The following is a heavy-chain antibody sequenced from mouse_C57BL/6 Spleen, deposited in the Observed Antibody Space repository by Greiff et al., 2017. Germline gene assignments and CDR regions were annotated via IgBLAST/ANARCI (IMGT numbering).Heavy chain of an antibody. D-gene: IGHD2-5*01. CDR3: ARGNYSNYDWYFDV. Sequence: EVKLMESEGGLVQPGSSMKLSCTASGFTFSDYYMAWVRQVPEKGLEWVANINYDGSSTYYLDSLKSRFIISRDNAKNMLYLQMSSLKSEDTATYYCARGNYSNYDWYFDVWGTGTTVTVSS. CDR1: GFTFSDYY. V-gene: IGHV5-16*01. J-gene: IGHJ1*03. CDR2: INYDGSST.